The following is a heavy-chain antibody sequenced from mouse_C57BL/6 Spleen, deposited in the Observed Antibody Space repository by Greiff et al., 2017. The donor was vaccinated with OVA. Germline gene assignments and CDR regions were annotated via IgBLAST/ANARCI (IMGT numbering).Heavy chain of an antibody. Sequence: QVQLQQPGAELVRPGSSVKLSCKASGYTFTSYWMHWVKQRPIQGLEWIGNIDPSDSETHYNQKFKDKATLTVDKSSSTAYMQLSSLTSEDAAVYYWAREKLLEGFAYWGQGTLVTVSA. D-gene: IGHD2-12*01. CDR1: GYTFTSYW. J-gene: IGHJ3*01. CDR3: AREKLLEGFAY. V-gene: IGHV1-52*01. CDR2: IDPSDSET.